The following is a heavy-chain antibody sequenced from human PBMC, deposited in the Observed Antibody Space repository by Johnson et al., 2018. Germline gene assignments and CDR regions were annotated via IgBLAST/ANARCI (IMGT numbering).Heavy chain of an antibody. Sequence: EVQLVESGGGLVQXGRSXRLXCAASGFTFDDYAMHWVRQAPGKGMEWVSGISGSGGSTYYADSVKGRFTISRDNSKNTRYLQMNSLRAEDTAVYYCAKDHGDYGAGYYGMDVWGQGTTVTVSS. D-gene: IGHD4-17*01. CDR3: AKDHGDYGAGYYGMDV. J-gene: IGHJ6*02. CDR1: GFTFDDYA. CDR2: ISGSGGST. V-gene: IGHV3-23*04.